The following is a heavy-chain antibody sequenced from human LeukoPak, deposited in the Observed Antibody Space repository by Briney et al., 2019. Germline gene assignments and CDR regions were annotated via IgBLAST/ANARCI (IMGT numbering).Heavy chain of an antibody. CDR1: GFTFSSYA. CDR3: VTDLVIKGYFDY. V-gene: IGHV3-15*01. D-gene: IGHD2-21*01. CDR2: IRRKTDGETT. J-gene: IGHJ4*02. Sequence: GGSLRLSCAASGFTFSSYAMSWVRQVPGKGLEWVGRIRRKTDGETTDHAAPVKGRFTISRDDSKNTLYLQMNSLKTEGTAVYYCVTDLVIKGYFDYWGQGALVTVSS.